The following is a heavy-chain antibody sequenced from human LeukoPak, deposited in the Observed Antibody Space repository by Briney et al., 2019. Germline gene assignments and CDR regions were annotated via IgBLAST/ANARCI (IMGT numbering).Heavy chain of an antibody. Sequence: GGSLRLSCAASGFTFSSYGMHWVRQAPGKGLEWVAFIRYDGSNKYYADSVKGRFTISRDSSKNTLYLQMNSLRPEDTAVYYCAKGRGQSYPHYYFDSWGQGTLVTVSS. J-gene: IGHJ4*02. V-gene: IGHV3-30*02. CDR2: IRYDGSNK. D-gene: IGHD5-18*01. CDR1: GFTFSSYG. CDR3: AKGRGQSYPHYYFDS.